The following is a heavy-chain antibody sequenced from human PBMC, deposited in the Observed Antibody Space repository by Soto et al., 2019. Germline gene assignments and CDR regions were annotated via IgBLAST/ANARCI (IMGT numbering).Heavy chain of an antibody. J-gene: IGHJ5*02. CDR1: GYTFTSYY. CDR3: ARGHYYDSSGYYCWFYP. Sequence: ASVKVSCKASGYTFTSYYMHWVRQAPGQGLEWMGIINPSGGSTSYAQKFQGRVTMTRDTSTSTVYMELSSLRSEDTAVYYCARGHYYDSSGYYCWFYPWGQGTLVTVSS. CDR2: INPSGGST. V-gene: IGHV1-46*03. D-gene: IGHD3-22*01.